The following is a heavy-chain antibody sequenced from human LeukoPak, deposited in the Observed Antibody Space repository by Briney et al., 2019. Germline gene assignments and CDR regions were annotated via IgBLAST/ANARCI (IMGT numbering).Heavy chain of an antibody. CDR2: LSVGGGDT. V-gene: IGHV3-23*01. J-gene: IGHJ4*02. CDR3: ARDYTEGITWYYYFDY. Sequence: GGSLRLSCAASGFTLSSYSMGWVRQAPGKGLEWVAALSVGGGDTYYADSVKGRFTISRDISKSTLYLQMNGLRAEDTATYYCARDYTEGITWYYYFDYWGQGTLVSVSS. CDR1: GFTLSSYS. D-gene: IGHD3-16*01.